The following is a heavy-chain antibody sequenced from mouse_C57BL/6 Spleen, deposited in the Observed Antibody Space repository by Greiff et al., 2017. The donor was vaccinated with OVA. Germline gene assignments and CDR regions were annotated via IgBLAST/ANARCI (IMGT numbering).Heavy chain of an antibody. CDR2: IYPGSGST. V-gene: IGHV1-55*01. CDR3: AREDFPYYSNFPWYFDV. CDR1: GYTFTSYW. J-gene: IGHJ1*03. Sequence: QVQLQQPGAELVKPGASVKMSCKASGYTFTSYWITWVKQRPGQGLEWIGDIYPGSGSTNYNEKFKSKATLTVDTSSSTAYMQLSSLTSEDSAVYYCAREDFPYYSNFPWYFDVWGTGTTVTVSS. D-gene: IGHD2-5*01.